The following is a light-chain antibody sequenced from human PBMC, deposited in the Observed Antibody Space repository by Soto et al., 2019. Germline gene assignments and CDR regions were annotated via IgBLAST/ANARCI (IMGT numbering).Light chain of an antibody. CDR1: SSDIGGYKY. CDR3: ASHAGRGTVV. V-gene: IGLV2-14*01. J-gene: IGLJ3*02. CDR2: EVS. Sequence: QSALTQPASVSGSPGQSITISCTGTSSDIGGYKYVSWYQQHPGIAPKLMIYEVSNRPSGVSNRFSGSKSGNTASLTISGLQAEDEADYYCASHAGRGTVVFGGGTKVTVL.